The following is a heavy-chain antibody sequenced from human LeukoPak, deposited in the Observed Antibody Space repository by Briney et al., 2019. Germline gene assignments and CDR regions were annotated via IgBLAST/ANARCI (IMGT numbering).Heavy chain of an antibody. CDR3: ARHEGWWLQNTPHFDY. V-gene: IGHV4-39*01. CDR2: INHSGST. Sequence: SETLSLTCIVSGGSISSSSYYWGWTRQTPGKGLEWIGEINHSGSTNYNPSLKSRVTISVDTSKNQFSLKLSSVTAADTAVYYCARHEGWWLQNTPHFDYWGQGTLVTVSS. J-gene: IGHJ4*02. D-gene: IGHD5-24*01. CDR1: GGSISSSSYY.